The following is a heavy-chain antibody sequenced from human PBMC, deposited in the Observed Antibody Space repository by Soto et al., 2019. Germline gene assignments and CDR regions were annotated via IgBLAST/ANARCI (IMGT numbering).Heavy chain of an antibody. J-gene: IGHJ6*02. CDR2: ISGSGGST. D-gene: IGHD3-10*01. V-gene: IGHV3-23*01. CDR1: GFTFSSYA. CDR3: AKCLGNYYYMDV. Sequence: EVQLLESGGALGQPGGSLRLSCAVSGFTFSSYAMTWVRQAPGKGLEWVSGISGSGGSTYYADAVKGRFTISRDNSKNKLYLQMNSLRAEDTAVYFCAKCLGNYYYMDVWGQGTTVTVSS.